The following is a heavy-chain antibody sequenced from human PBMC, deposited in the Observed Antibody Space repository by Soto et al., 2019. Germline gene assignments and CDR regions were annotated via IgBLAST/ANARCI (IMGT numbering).Heavy chain of an antibody. D-gene: IGHD6-19*01. CDR2: IYPGDSDT. V-gene: IGHV5-51*01. CDR3: ARTGVDSYGPTQWLAQGYYYGMDV. CDR1: GYSFTSYG. J-gene: IGHJ6*02. Sequence: PGESLKISCKGSGYSFTSYGGGWVRQMPGKGLEWMGIIYPGDSDTRYSPSFQGQVTISADKSISTAYLQWSSLKASDTAMYYCARTGVDSYGPTQWLAQGYYYGMDVWGQGTTVTVSS.